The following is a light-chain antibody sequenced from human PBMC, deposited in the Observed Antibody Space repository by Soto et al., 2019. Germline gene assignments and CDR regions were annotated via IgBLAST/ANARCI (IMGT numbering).Light chain of an antibody. J-gene: IGKJ1*01. Sequence: DIQMTQSPSTLSASLGDRVTITCRASQGIRTWLAWYQQKPGKAPKVLIYKAATLESGVPPRFSGSGSGTELTLTISSLQPDDFASYYCQQYDAFPWTFGQGTTVEIK. CDR1: QGIRTW. CDR2: KAA. V-gene: IGKV1-5*03. CDR3: QQYDAFPWT.